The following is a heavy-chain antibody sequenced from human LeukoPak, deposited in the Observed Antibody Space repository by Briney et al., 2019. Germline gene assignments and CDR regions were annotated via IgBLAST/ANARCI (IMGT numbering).Heavy chain of an antibody. J-gene: IGHJ5*02. CDR2: INSNSGGT. D-gene: IGHD3-3*01. V-gene: IGHV1-2*02. CDR3: ARDRVFGVVFGRFDP. Sequence: ASVKVSCKASGYTFTGYYLHWVRQAPGQGLEWMGWINSNSGGTSYAQKFQGRVSMTRDTSISTVYMELSGLRSDDTAIYYCARDRVFGVVFGRFDPWGQGTLVTVST. CDR1: GYTFTGYY.